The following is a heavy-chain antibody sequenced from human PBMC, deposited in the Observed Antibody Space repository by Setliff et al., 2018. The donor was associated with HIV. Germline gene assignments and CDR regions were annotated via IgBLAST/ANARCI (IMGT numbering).Heavy chain of an antibody. CDR3: ARSRTSSGYYGVTGYGMDV. D-gene: IGHD3-22*01. CDR1: GGSISSDY. J-gene: IGHJ6*02. Sequence: SETLSLTCTVSGGSISSDYWSWIRQPPGKGLEWIGYIYYSGSTNYNPSLKSRVTISVATSKNQFSLKLNSVTTADTSVYYCARSRTSSGYYGVTGYGMDVWGQGTTVTVSS. CDR2: IYYSGST. V-gene: IGHV4-59*01.